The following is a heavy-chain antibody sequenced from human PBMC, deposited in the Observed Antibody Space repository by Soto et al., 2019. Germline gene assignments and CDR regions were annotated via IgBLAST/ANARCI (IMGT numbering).Heavy chain of an antibody. D-gene: IGHD3-22*01. J-gene: IGHJ4*02. V-gene: IGHV1-18*04. CDR1: AYTFTSYG. CDR2: IATHDGSA. CDR3: WRNDGDDSTNF. Sequence: QVQLVQSGGEVKKPGASVKVSCKASAYTFTSYGLNWVRRASGQGLEWMGRIATHDGSAVSAQSLQGRLILTRDSFTNTAYMELGGLTSDDTGLYYCWRNDGDDSTNFWGQGTLVTVSS.